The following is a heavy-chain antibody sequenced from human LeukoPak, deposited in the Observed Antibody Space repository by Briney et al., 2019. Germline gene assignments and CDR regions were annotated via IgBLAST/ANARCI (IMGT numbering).Heavy chain of an antibody. J-gene: IGHJ4*02. Sequence: GGSLRLSCAVSGFAFSSYAMSWVRQAPGKGLEWVSVISGSGESTNYADSVKGRFTISRDNSMNRLYLKMNALRAEDTAVYYCAKVGGSPDFDSWGQGTLVTVSS. CDR3: AKVGGSPDFDS. V-gene: IGHV3-23*01. CDR1: GFAFSSYA. D-gene: IGHD1-26*01. CDR2: ISGSGEST.